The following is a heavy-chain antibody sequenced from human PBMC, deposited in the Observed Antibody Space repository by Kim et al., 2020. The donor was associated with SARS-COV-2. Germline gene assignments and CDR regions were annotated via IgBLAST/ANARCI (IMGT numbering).Heavy chain of an antibody. J-gene: IGHJ3*02. CDR3: AKVSTVYSSSWFGWGDFDI. Sequence: GGSLRLSCAASGFTFSSYAMHWVRQAPGKGLEWVAVIWYDGSNKYYADSVKGRFTISRDNSKNTLYLQMNSLRSEDTAVYYCAKVSTVYSSSWFGWGDFDIWGQGTMVTVSS. D-gene: IGHD6-13*01. CDR1: GFTFSSYA. CDR2: IWYDGSNK. V-gene: IGHV3-33*06.